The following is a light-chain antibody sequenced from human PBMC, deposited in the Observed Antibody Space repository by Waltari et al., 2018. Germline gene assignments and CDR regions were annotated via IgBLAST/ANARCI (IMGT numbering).Light chain of an antibody. Sequence: IQMTQSPSTLSASVGDRVAITCRASQSISSWLAWYQQQPGKAPKLLIYKASYLESGVPSRFSGSGSGTEFTLTITSLQPDDFATYYCQQYDTFSATFGPGTTVEI. CDR2: KAS. CDR3: QQYDTFSAT. CDR1: QSISSW. V-gene: IGKV1-5*03. J-gene: IGKJ1*01.